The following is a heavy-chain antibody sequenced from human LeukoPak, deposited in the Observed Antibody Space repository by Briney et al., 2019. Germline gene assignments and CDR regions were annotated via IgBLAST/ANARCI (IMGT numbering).Heavy chain of an antibody. V-gene: IGHV1-2*02. Sequence: GPVKVSCKASGYTFTGYYIHWVRQAPGQGLEWMGWINPNSGGTNYAQNFQGMVTMTRDTSISTAYMELSRLRSDDTAVYYCARESRKNTMIVVVITTAAFDIWGQGTMVTVSS. D-gene: IGHD3-22*01. CDR1: GYTFTGYY. CDR2: INPNSGGT. CDR3: ARESRKNTMIVVVITTAAFDI. J-gene: IGHJ3*02.